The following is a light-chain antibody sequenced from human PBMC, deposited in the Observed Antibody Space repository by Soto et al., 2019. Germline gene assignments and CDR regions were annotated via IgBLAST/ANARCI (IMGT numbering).Light chain of an antibody. CDR1: QSISNW. CDR3: QQYNTDSRT. CDR2: RAS. V-gene: IGKV1-5*03. J-gene: IGKJ2*01. Sequence: DIQMTQSPSTLSASVGDRVTITCRASQSISNWLAWYQQKPGKAPKLLIYRASALERGVPSRFTGSGSGTEFTLTISSLQPDDFAIYFCQQYNTDSRTFGQGTKV.